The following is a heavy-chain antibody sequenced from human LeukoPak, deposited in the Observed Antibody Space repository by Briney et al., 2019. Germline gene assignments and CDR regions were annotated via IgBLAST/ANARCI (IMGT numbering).Heavy chain of an antibody. D-gene: IGHD3-3*01. CDR1: GFTFSSYS. V-gene: IGHV3-21*01. CDR2: ISSSSNYI. CDR3: ARQTLEWLFHFDY. Sequence: GGSLRLSCAASGFTFSSYSMNWVRQAPGKGLEWVSSISSSSNYIYYADSVKGRFTISRDNAKNSLYLQMNSLRAEDTAVYYCARQTLEWLFHFDYWGQGTLVTVSS. J-gene: IGHJ4*02.